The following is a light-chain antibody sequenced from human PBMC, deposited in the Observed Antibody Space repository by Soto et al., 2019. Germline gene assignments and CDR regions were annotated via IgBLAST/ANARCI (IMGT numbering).Light chain of an antibody. CDR3: SSYTSSSSLV. J-gene: IGLJ1*01. CDR2: DVS. CDR1: SSDVGNYNY. V-gene: IGLV2-14*03. Sequence: QSVLTQPASVSGSPGQSITISCTGTSSDVGNYNYVSWYQHHPGKVPKLMIYDVSNRPSGVSNRLSGSKSGNTASLTISGLQAEDEADYYCSSYTSSSSLVFGTGTKVTVL.